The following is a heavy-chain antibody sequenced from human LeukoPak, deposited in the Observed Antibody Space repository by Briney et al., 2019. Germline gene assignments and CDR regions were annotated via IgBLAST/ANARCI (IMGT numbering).Heavy chain of an antibody. J-gene: IGHJ4*02. Sequence: GGSLRLSCVASGFPFSSYWMTWVRQAPGKGLEWVASIKQDGSKKSYADSVKGRFTISRDNAKNSLYLQMNSLRAEDTAIYYCTRVGYIDEGIDYWGQGTLVTVSS. D-gene: IGHD5-24*01. V-gene: IGHV3-7*04. CDR3: TRVGYIDEGIDY. CDR2: IKQDGSKK. CDR1: GFPFSSYW.